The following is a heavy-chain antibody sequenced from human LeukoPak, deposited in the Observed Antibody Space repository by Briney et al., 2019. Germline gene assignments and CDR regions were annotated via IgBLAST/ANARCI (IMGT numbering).Heavy chain of an antibody. V-gene: IGHV4-61*01. CDR3: ARGAYGVDLDY. CDR1: GGSISSGSYY. Sequence: PSETLSLTCTVSGGSISSGSYYWSWIRQPPGKGLEWIGYIYYSGSTNYNPSLKSRVTISVDTSKNQFSLKLSSVTAADTAVYYCARGAYGVDLDYWGQGTLVTVSS. J-gene: IGHJ4*02. CDR2: IYYSGST. D-gene: IGHD4-17*01.